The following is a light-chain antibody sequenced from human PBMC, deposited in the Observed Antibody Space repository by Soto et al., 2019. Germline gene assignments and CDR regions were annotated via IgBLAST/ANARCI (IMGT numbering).Light chain of an antibody. Sequence: EIVLTQSPATLSLSPGERATLSCRASQSVSSYLAWYQQKPGQAPRLLIYDASNRATGIPARFSGSGSGTDFTRTSSSLEPEDFAVYYCQQRSNWPPLTFGGGTKVEIK. CDR3: QQRSNWPPLT. J-gene: IGKJ4*01. V-gene: IGKV3-11*01. CDR1: QSVSSY. CDR2: DAS.